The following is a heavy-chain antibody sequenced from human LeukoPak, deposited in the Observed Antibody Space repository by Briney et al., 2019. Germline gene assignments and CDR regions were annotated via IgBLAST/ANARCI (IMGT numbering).Heavy chain of an antibody. D-gene: IGHD6-19*01. CDR1: GGSISNYY. CDR2: INYRGNT. CDR3: AREGYSSGWNDC. J-gene: IGHJ4*02. V-gene: IGHV4-59*01. Sequence: SETLSLTCTVSGGSISNYYWTWIRQPPGKGLEWIGCINYRGNTNYNPSLKNRVSMSVDMSKNQFSLKLRSVPAADTAVYFCAREGYSSGWNDCWGQGTLVTVSS.